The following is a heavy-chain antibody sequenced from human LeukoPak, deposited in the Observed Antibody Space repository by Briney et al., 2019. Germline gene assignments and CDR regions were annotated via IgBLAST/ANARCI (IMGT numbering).Heavy chain of an antibody. Sequence: GGSLRLSCAASGFTFSSYAMSWVRQAPGKGLEWVSAISGSGGSTYYADSVKGRFTISRDNSKNTLYLQMNSLRAEDTAVYYCAKEGYYGSGSYPTPSFDYWGQGTLVTVSS. CDR2: ISGSGGST. CDR1: GFTFSSYA. D-gene: IGHD3-10*01. CDR3: AKEGYYGSGSYPTPSFDY. V-gene: IGHV3-23*01. J-gene: IGHJ4*02.